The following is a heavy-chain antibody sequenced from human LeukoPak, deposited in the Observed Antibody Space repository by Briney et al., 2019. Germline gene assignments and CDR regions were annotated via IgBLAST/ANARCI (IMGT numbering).Heavy chain of an antibody. CDR1: GGSISSGGYS. V-gene: IGHV4-30-4*07. CDR2: IYYGGST. J-gene: IGHJ4*02. Sequence: SETLSLTCAVSGGSISSGGYSWSWIRQPPGKGLEWIGYIYYGGSTYYNPSLKSRVTISVDTSKNQFSLKLSSVTAADTAVYYCARLTARGGGFDYWGQGTLVTVSS. D-gene: IGHD6-6*01. CDR3: ARLTARGGGFDY.